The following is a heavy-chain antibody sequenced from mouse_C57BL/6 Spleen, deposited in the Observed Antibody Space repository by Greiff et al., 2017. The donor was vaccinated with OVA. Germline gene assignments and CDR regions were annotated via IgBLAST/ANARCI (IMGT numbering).Heavy chain of an antibody. D-gene: IGHD2-4*01. Sequence: QVQLQQSGAELARPGASVKMSCKASGYTFTSYTMHWVKQRPGPGLEWIGYINPSSGYTKYNQKFKDQATLTADKSYSTAYMQMSRLTSEDSAVYYCARGYDCDRTWFACWGQGTLVTVSA. V-gene: IGHV1-4*01. CDR2: INPSSGYT. J-gene: IGHJ3*01. CDR3: ARGYDCDRTWFAC. CDR1: GYTFTSYT.